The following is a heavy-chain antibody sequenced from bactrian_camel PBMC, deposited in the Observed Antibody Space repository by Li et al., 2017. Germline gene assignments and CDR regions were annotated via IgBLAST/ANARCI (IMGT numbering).Heavy chain of an antibody. J-gene: IGHJ4*01. CDR3: AAERSLSDCYPDSWSREIAYTY. CDR2: MYTSGGNT. CDR1: GSTFSSNYC. D-gene: IGHD3*01. Sequence: HVQLVESGGGSVQTGGSLTLSCAASGSTFSSNYCMGWFRQPPGEGREGVAVMYTSGGNTYYADSVKGRFTISVDNAKNSVYLQMNILKPEDSAMYYCAAERSLSDCYPDSWSREIAYTYWGQGTQVTVS. V-gene: IGHV3S1*01.